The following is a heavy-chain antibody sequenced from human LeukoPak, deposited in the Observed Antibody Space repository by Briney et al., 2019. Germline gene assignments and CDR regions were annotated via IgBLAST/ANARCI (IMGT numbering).Heavy chain of an antibody. CDR1: GFTFSSYG. J-gene: IGHJ4*02. D-gene: IGHD3-3*01. Sequence: PGRSLRLSCAASGFTFSSYGMHWVRQAPGKGLEWVAVISYDGSNKYYADSVKGRFTISRDNSKNTLYLQMNSLRAEDTAVYYCAKSARGRFLEWLLWDWGQGTLVTVSS. CDR3: AKSARGRFLEWLLWD. CDR2: ISYDGSNK. V-gene: IGHV3-30*18.